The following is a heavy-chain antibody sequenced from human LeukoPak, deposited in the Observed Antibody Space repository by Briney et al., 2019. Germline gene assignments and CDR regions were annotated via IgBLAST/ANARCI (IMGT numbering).Heavy chain of an antibody. D-gene: IGHD3-10*01. Sequence: GRSLRLSCAASGFTFSSYGMHWVRQAPGKGLEWVAVIWYDGSNKYYADSVKGRFTISRDNSKNTLYLEMNRLRADDTAVYYCARGDWDYGSGNFGYWGQGTLVTVSS. J-gene: IGHJ4*02. CDR2: IWYDGSNK. CDR1: GFTFSSYG. V-gene: IGHV3-30*19. CDR3: ARGDWDYGSGNFGY.